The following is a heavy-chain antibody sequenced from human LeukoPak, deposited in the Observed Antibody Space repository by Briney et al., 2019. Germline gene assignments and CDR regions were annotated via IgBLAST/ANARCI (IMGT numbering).Heavy chain of an antibody. V-gene: IGHV4-34*01. CDR2: INHSGST. Sequence: SETLSLTCTVSGGSISSYYWSWIRQPPGKGLEWIGEINHSGSTNYNPSLKSRVTISVDTSKNQFSLKLSSVTAADTAVYYCARGGGFGELLYYYWGQGTLVTVSS. D-gene: IGHD3-10*01. J-gene: IGHJ4*02. CDR1: GGSISSYY. CDR3: ARGGGFGELLYYY.